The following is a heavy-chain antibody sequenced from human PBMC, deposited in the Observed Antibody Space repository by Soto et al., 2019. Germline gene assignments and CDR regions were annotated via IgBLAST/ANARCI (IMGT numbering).Heavy chain of an antibody. CDR1: GGTFSSYA. CDR2: IIPIFGTA. CDR3: ARGWVVTATYYGMDV. V-gene: IGHV1-69*13. J-gene: IGHJ6*02. D-gene: IGHD2-21*02. Sequence: SVKVSCKASGGTFSSYAISWVRQAPGQGLEWMGGIIPIFGTANYAQKFQGRVTVTADESTSTAYMELSSLRSEDTAVYYCARGWVVTATYYGMDVWGQGTTVTVSS.